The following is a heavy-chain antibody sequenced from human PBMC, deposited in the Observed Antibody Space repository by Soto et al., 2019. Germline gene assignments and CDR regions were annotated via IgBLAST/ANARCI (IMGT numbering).Heavy chain of an antibody. V-gene: IGHV3-21*01. Sequence: GGSLRLSCAASGFTFSTFSMNWARQAPGKGLEWVSGISSSSSYIYYADSMKGRFTISRDNAKNSLYLQMNSLRVEDTAVYYCARDIGVIRGVPSLDYWGQGTLVTVSS. J-gene: IGHJ4*02. CDR1: GFTFSTFS. CDR2: ISSSSSYI. CDR3: ARDIGVIRGVPSLDY. D-gene: IGHD3-10*01.